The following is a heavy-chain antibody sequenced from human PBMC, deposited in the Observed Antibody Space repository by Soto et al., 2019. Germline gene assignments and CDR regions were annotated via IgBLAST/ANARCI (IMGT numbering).Heavy chain of an antibody. CDR1: GFIFTTYA. CDR3: ARDRSDYVWGSYRPPNYYGMDV. J-gene: IGHJ6*02. Sequence: WGSLRLSCAASGFIFTTYAMNCVRQPAGKGLEWVSSISSSSSYIYYADSVKGRFTISRDNAKNSLYLQMNSLRAEDTAVYYCARDRSDYVWGSYRPPNYYGMDVWGQGTTVTVSS. D-gene: IGHD3-16*02. CDR2: ISSSSSYI. V-gene: IGHV3-21*01.